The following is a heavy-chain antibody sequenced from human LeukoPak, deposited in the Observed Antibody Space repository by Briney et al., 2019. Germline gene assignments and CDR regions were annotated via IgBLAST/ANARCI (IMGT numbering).Heavy chain of an antibody. D-gene: IGHD2-2*01. J-gene: IGHJ3*02. CDR2: INPNSGGT. Sequence: ASVKVSCKASGYTFTGYYMHWVRQAPGQGLEWMGWINPNSGGTNYAQKFQGRVTVTRDTSISTAYMELSRLRSDDTAVYCCARLVVPAATLGDIWGQGTMVTVSS. CDR1: GYTFTGYY. V-gene: IGHV1-2*02. CDR3: ARLVVPAATLGDI.